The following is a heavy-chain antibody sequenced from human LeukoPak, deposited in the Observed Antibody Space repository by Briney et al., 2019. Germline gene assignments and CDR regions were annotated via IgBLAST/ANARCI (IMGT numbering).Heavy chain of an antibody. D-gene: IGHD3-10*01. Sequence: LSLTCTVSGGSISSYYWSWIRQPPGKGLEWVSGISWNSGSIGYADSVKGRFTISRDNAKNSLYLQMNSLRAEDTALYYCAKDSVKSWAYYYGSGSLDPWGQGTLVTVSS. CDR2: ISWNSGSI. CDR3: AKDSVKSWAYYYGSGSLDP. CDR1: GGSISSYY. J-gene: IGHJ5*02. V-gene: IGHV3-9*01.